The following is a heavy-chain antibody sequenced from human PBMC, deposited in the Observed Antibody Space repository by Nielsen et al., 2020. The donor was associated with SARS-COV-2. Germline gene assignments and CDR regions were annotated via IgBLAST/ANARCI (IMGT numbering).Heavy chain of an antibody. CDR2: IYHSGST. CDR1: GGSISSGGYS. Sequence: SETLSLTCAVSGGSISSGGYSWSWIRQPPGKGLEWIGYIYHSGSTYYNPSLKSRVTISVDTSKNQFSLKLSSVTAADTAVYYCARDRDLNWFDPWGQGTLVTVSS. D-gene: IGHD3-10*01. V-gene: IGHV4-30-2*01. CDR3: ARDRDLNWFDP. J-gene: IGHJ5*02.